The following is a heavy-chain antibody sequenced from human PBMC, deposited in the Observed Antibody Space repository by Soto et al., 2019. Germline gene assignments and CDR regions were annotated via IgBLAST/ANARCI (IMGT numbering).Heavy chain of an antibody. D-gene: IGHD3-10*01. Sequence: PSETLSLTCTVSGGSISSYYWSWIRQPPGKGLEWIGYIYYSGSTNYNPSLKSRVTMSVDTSKNQFSLKLSSVTAADTAVYYCARQLGLWFGEFHHWFDPWGQGTLVTVSS. V-gene: IGHV4-59*01. J-gene: IGHJ5*02. CDR2: IYYSGST. CDR1: GGSISSYY. CDR3: ARQLGLWFGEFHHWFDP.